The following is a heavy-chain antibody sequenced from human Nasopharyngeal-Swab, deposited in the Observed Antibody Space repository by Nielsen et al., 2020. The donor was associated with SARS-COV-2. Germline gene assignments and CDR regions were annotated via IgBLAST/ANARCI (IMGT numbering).Heavy chain of an antibody. Sequence: GGSLRLSCAASGFSFSSYSMNWVRQAPGKGPEWVSFISSSKSYIYYADSVKGRFTISRDNSKNTLYVEMNSLRPEDTAVYYCARGDCSGITCPIDYWGQGTLVTVSS. CDR2: ISSSKSYI. V-gene: IGHV3-21*01. J-gene: IGHJ4*02. CDR1: GFSFSSYS. CDR3: ARGDCSGITCPIDY. D-gene: IGHD6-19*01.